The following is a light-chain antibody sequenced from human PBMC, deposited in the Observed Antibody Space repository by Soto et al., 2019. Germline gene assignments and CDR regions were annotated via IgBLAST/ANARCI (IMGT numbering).Light chain of an antibody. CDR3: QQRGNWPPIT. Sequence: IVLTQSPGTLSLSPGERATLSCRASQSVSTYLAWFQQKPGQAPRLLIYDASNRATGIPARFSGSGSGTDLTLTISSLEPEDFAVYYCQQRGNWPPITFGQGTRLEIK. V-gene: IGKV3-11*01. CDR2: DAS. CDR1: QSVSTY. J-gene: IGKJ5*01.